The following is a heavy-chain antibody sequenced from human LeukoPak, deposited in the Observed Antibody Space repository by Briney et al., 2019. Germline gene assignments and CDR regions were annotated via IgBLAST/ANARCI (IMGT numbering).Heavy chain of an antibody. CDR2: VYTSGST. Sequence: NASETLSLTCTVSGGSLSSGTYYWSWIRQPAGKGLEWIGRVYTSGSTDYNPSLKSRVTMSVDTSKNQLSLTLSSVTAADTAVYYCASSPYYYYMDVWGKGTTVTVSS. V-gene: IGHV4-61*02. J-gene: IGHJ6*03. CDR1: GGSLSSGTYY. CDR3: ASSPYYYYMDV.